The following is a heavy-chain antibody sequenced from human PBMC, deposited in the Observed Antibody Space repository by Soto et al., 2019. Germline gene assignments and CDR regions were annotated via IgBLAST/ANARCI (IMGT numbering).Heavy chain of an antibody. CDR2: IYPDDSET. CDR1: GYSFSNQW. V-gene: IGHV5-51*01. D-gene: IGHD3-10*01. CDR3: ARRKYGSVSYNPDY. J-gene: IGHJ4*02. Sequence: XXSLKISCKTFGYSFSNQWVAWVRQKPGEGLEWMGIIYPDDSETRYNPSFQGQVVISADKSLSTTYLQWSSLQDSDTAMYYCARRKYGSVSYNPDYWGQGTLVTVSS.